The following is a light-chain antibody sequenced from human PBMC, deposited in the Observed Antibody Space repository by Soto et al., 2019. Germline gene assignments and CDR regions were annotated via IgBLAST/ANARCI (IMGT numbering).Light chain of an antibody. J-gene: IGKJ1*01. CDR2: KTS. CDR1: QSISSW. Sequence: DILMTQSPSTLSASVGDRVTITCRASQSISSWLAWYQQKAGKAPKLLIYKTSSLEDGVSSRFSGSGSGTEFTLTISSLQPDDFATYYCQQYNDYLTFGQGTKVEIK. CDR3: QQYNDYLT. V-gene: IGKV1-5*03.